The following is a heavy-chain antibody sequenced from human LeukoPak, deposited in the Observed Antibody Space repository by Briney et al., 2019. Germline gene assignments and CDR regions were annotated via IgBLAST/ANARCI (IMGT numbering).Heavy chain of an antibody. CDR3: ASPSHYCSGGSCLSNWFDP. CDR2: INPTNGVT. Sequence: ASVKVSCKASGYTFTAYYIHWVRQAPGQGLEWMGRINPTNGVTDYAQRFQGRVTMTRDTSISTAYMELTSLRSDDTAVYYCASPSHYCSGGSCLSNWFDPWGQGTLVTVAS. CDR1: GYTFTAYY. V-gene: IGHV1-2*06. J-gene: IGHJ5*02. D-gene: IGHD2-15*01.